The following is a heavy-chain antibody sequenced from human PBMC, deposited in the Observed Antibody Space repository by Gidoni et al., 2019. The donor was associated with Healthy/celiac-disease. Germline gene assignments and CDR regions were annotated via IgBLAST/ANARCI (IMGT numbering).Heavy chain of an antibody. CDR3: ARDSVYYYDKGPLFDI. D-gene: IGHD3-22*01. J-gene: IGHJ3*02. CDR1: GFTFSSYW. V-gene: IGHV3-7*01. CDR2: IRQDGSEK. Sequence: EVQLVESGGGLVQPGGSLRLSCAASGFTFSSYWMSWVRQAPGKGLEWVANIRQDGSEKYYVDSVKGRFTISRDNAKNSLDLQMNSLRAEDTAVYYCARDSVYYYDKGPLFDIWGQGTMVTVSS.